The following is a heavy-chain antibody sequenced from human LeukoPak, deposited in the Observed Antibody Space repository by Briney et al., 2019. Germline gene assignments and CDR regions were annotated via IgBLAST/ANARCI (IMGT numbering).Heavy chain of an antibody. CDR2: INPNSGGT. CDR1: GYTITGYY. V-gene: IGHV1-2*02. Sequence: ASVKVSCKASGYTITGYYMHWVRQAPGQGLEWMGWINPNSGGTNYAQKFQGRVTMTRDTSISTAYMELSRLRSDDTAVYYCARAQDGYYDILTGYYRDTYYYYGMDVWGQGTTVTVSS. J-gene: IGHJ6*02. CDR3: ARAQDGYYDILTGYYRDTYYYYGMDV. D-gene: IGHD3-9*01.